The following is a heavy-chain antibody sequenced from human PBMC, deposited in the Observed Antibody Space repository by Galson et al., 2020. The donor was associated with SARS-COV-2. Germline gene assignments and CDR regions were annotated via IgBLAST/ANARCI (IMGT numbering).Heavy chain of an antibody. CDR3: AREGGYYYDSSGLLDY. D-gene: IGHD3-22*01. Sequence: GESLKISCKASGYTFTSYGISWVRQAPGQGLEWMGWISAYNGNTNYAQKLQGRVTMTTDTSTSTAYMELRSLRSDDTAVSYCAREGGYYYDSSGLLDYWGQGTLVTVSS. J-gene: IGHJ4*02. V-gene: IGHV1-18*04. CDR1: GYTFTSYG. CDR2: ISAYNGNT.